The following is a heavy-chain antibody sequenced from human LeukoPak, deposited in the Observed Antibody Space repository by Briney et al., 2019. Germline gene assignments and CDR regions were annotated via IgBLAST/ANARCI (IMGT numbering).Heavy chain of an antibody. Sequence: GASVKVSCKASGYTFTGYYMHWVRQAPGQGLEWMGWINPNSGGTNYAQKFQGRVTMTRDTSISTAYMELSRLSSDDTAVYYCAGGFYYYGSGSSPGNYYYYMDVWGKGTTVTISS. CDR1: GYTFTGYY. CDR3: AGGFYYYGSGSSPGNYYYYMDV. D-gene: IGHD3-10*01. J-gene: IGHJ6*03. CDR2: INPNSGGT. V-gene: IGHV1-2*02.